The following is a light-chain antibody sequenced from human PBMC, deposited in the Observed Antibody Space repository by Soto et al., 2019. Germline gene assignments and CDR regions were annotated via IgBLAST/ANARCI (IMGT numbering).Light chain of an antibody. V-gene: IGKV3-20*01. J-gene: IGKJ1*01. CDR1: QSVSSSY. CDR3: QQYGSSLWT. Sequence: EIVLTQSPGTLSLSPGERATLSCRASQSVSSSYLAWYQQKPGQAPRLLIYGASSRATGIPVRFSGSGSGTDFTLTISRLAPEAFAVYYCQQYGSSLWTFGQGTKVEIK. CDR2: GAS.